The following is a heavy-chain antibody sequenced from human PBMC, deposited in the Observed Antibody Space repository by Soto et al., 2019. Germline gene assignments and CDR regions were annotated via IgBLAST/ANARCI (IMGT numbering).Heavy chain of an antibody. CDR3: ARDLAIAVAGRGYFDY. D-gene: IGHD6-19*01. CDR2: IIPIFGTA. Sequence: SVKLSCKASGGTFSSYAISCVRQAPGQGLEWMGGIIPIFGTANYAQKFQGRVTITADESTSTAYMELSSLRSEDTAVYYCARDLAIAVAGRGYFDYWGQGTLVTVSS. V-gene: IGHV1-69*13. CDR1: GGTFSSYA. J-gene: IGHJ4*02.